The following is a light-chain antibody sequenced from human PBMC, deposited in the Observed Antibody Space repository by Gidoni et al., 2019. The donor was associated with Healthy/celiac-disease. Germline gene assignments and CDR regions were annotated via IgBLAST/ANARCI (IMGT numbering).Light chain of an antibody. CDR1: QRVSSSY. Sequence: EIVLTQSPGTLSLSPGERATLSCRASQRVSSSYLALYQQKPGQAPRLLIYGASSRATGIPDRFSGSGSGTDFTLTISRLEPEDFAVYYCQQYGSAVTFGQGTKLEIK. CDR3: QQYGSAVT. CDR2: GAS. J-gene: IGKJ2*01. V-gene: IGKV3-20*01.